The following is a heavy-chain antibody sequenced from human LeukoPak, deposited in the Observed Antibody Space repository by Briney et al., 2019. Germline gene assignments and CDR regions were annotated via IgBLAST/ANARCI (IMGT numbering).Heavy chain of an antibody. D-gene: IGHD3-16*01. Sequence: GGSLRLSRAASGFTFSNYWMSWVRQVPGQGLEWVAYIKEDGSETHYVDSVRGRFTISRDNAKNSLYLQMNSLRVEDTAVYFCGRGGKGGLPPLFDPGGQGTLVPVSS. CDR2: IKEDGSET. CDR3: GRGGKGGLPPLFDP. CDR1: GFTFSNYW. J-gene: IGHJ5*02. V-gene: IGHV3-7*04.